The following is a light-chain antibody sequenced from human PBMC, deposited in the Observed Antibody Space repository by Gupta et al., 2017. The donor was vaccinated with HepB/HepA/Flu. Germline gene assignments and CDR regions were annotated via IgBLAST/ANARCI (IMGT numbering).Light chain of an antibody. CDR3: KQTLNSPYT. Sequence: DIVMTQSPLSLAVTPGEPASISCGSSRTLLHNDGYHFLNWYLQKPGQSPHLLIYVGSSRASGVPDRFNGSGSGTDFTLHIARVEAEDVGVYFCKQTLNSPYTFGQGTKLKI. CDR2: VGS. J-gene: IGKJ2*01. CDR1: RTLLHNDGYHF. V-gene: IGKV2-28*01.